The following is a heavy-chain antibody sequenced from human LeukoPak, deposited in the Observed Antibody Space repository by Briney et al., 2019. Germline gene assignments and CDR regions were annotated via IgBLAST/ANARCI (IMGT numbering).Heavy chain of an antibody. D-gene: IGHD5-18*01. CDR1: GFTFSSHA. Sequence: GGSLRLSCAASGFTFSSHAMSWVRQAPGKGLDWVAAISGSGSSTDYADSVKGRFTISRDNSKNPPYLQMNTLSDQDTAVYSCANPPKNLESGSSYGDSADYFKHWGQGTLVTASS. J-gene: IGHJ1*01. CDR2: ISGSGSST. CDR3: ANPPKNLESGSSYGDSADYFKH. V-gene: IGHV3-23*01.